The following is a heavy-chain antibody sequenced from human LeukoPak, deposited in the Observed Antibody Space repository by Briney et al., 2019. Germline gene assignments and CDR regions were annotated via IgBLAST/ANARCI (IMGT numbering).Heavy chain of an antibody. CDR1: GFTVSSNY. Sequence: GGSLRLSCAASGFTVSSNYMSWVRQAPGKGLEWISYISSNSKYTKYADSVKGRFTISRDNAKKSLYLQMNSLRAEDTAVYYCARDNGNKYYFDYWGQGTLVTVSS. V-gene: IGHV3-11*05. CDR2: ISSNSKYT. CDR3: ARDNGNKYYFDY. J-gene: IGHJ4*02. D-gene: IGHD2-8*01.